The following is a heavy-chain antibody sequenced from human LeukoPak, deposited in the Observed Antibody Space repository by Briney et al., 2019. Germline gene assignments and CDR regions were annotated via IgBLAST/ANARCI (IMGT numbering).Heavy chain of an antibody. CDR1: GYTFTSYW. J-gene: IGHJ4*02. V-gene: IGHV5-51*01. CDR3: ARRLYSGTYSHYFDQ. Sequence: GESLKISCQGSGYTFTSYWIGWVRQMPGKGLEWMGIIYAGDSDTRYSPSFQGQVTISADKSISTAFLQWSSLKASDTAIYYCARRLYSGTYSHYFDQWGQETLVTVSS. CDR2: IYAGDSDT. D-gene: IGHD1-26*01.